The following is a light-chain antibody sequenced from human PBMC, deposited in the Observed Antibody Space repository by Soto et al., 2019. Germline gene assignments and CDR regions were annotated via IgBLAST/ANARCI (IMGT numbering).Light chain of an antibody. CDR3: SSYTSSRRVV. CDR1: SSDVGGYNY. J-gene: IGLJ2*01. CDR2: DVS. Sequence: QSALTQPASVAGSPGQSITISCTGTSSDVGGYNYVSWYQQHPGKAPKLMIYDVSNRPSGVSNRFSGSKSGNTASLTISGLQAEYEADYSCSSYTSSRRVVFGGGTKLTVL. V-gene: IGLV2-14*01.